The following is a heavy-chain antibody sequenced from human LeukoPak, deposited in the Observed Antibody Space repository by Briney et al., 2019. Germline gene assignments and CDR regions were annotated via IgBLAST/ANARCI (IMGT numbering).Heavy chain of an antibody. D-gene: IGHD3-9*01. J-gene: IGHJ5*02. CDR3: AREADILTGNWFDP. CDR2: IYHSGST. CDR1: GGSISSGGYS. Sequence: SETLSLTCAVSGGSISSGGYSWSWIRQPPGKGLEWIGYIYHSGSTYYNPSLKSRVTISVDRSKNQFSLKLSSVTAADTAVYYCAREADILTGNWFDPWGQGTLVTVSS. V-gene: IGHV4-30-2*01.